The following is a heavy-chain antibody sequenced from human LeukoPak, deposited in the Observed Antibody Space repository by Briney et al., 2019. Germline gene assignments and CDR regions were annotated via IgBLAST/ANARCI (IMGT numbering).Heavy chain of an antibody. J-gene: IGHJ5*02. CDR3: ARWGGVQFDP. Sequence: ASVKVSCKASGYTFTSYYMHWVRQAPGQGLEWMGLINPTGDSTGYAQKFQGRVTMTRDTSISTVYMELTSLTSDDTAVYYCARWGGVQFDPWGQGTLVTVSS. V-gene: IGHV1-46*01. D-gene: IGHD2-8*01. CDR2: INPTGDST. CDR1: GYTFTSYY.